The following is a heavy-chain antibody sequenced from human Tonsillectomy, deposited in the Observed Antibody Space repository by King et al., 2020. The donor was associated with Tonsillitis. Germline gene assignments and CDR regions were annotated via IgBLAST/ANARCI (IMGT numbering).Heavy chain of an antibody. Sequence: VQLQESGPGLVKSSETLSLTCTVSGGSISSYYWSWIRQPPGKGLEWIGNIYYFGSTNYSPSLKSRVTLSLDTSKNQFSLKLSSVTAADTAVYYCARGFSGYDASFKYWGQGTLVTVSS. D-gene: IGHD5-12*01. J-gene: IGHJ4*02. V-gene: IGHV4-59*01. CDR3: ARGFSGYDASFKY. CDR1: GGSISSYY. CDR2: IYYFGST.